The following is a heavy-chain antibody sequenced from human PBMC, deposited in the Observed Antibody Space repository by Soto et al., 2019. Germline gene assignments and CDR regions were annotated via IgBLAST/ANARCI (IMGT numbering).Heavy chain of an antibody. CDR1: GFSFSSYA. V-gene: IGHV3-23*01. D-gene: IGHD2-21*01. CDR2: ISGNGENT. CDR3: AKDAPGGGWLSDS. Sequence: EVQLLESGGGLVQPGGSLRLSCAASGFSFSSYAITWVRQAPGKGLEWVSAISGNGENTYYADSVKGRFTISRDNSKNTLYLQMNSLRVEDTAVYYCAKDAPGGGWLSDSWGQGARVTVSS. J-gene: IGHJ4*02.